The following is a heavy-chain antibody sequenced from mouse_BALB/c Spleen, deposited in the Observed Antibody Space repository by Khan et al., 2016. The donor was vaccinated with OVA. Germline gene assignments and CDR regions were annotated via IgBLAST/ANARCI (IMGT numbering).Heavy chain of an antibody. CDR3: ARQPYYHYNIMDY. CDR1: GFSLTNYG. Sequence: VQLQESGPGLVAPSQSLSITCTLSGFSLTNYGIHWVRQPPGKGLEWLVVIWRAGSTTYNSALKSRLTISKDNSKSQVFLKMNSLQTNDTAVYFCARQPYYHYNIMDYWGQGTSVTVSS. CDR2: IWRAGST. V-gene: IGHV2-6-1*01. J-gene: IGHJ4*01. D-gene: IGHD2-10*01.